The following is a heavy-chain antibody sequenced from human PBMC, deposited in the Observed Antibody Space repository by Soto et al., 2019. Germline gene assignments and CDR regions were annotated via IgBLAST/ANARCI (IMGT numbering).Heavy chain of an antibody. D-gene: IGHD5-12*01. Sequence: GGSLRLSCAASGFTFSSYSMNWVRQAPGKGLEWVSSISSSSSYIYYADSVKGRFTISRDNAKNSLYLQMNSLRAEDTAVYYCARDCCRGYDLYYYYGMDVWGQGTTVTVSS. CDR3: ARDCCRGYDLYYYYGMDV. J-gene: IGHJ6*02. CDR1: GFTFSSYS. V-gene: IGHV3-21*01. CDR2: ISSSSSYI.